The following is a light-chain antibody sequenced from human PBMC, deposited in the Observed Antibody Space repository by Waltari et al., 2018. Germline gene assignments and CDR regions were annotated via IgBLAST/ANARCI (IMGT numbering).Light chain of an antibody. Sequence: SALTQPASVSASPGQSITISCTGTSGDIGGSDFVSWYQHHPGSAPKVLLLDVNHPPTGIPDRFSGSKSGDTASLTISGLQAEDDADYYCSSPSTNNVFVFGGGTKVTVL. CDR2: DVN. CDR1: SGDIGGSDF. J-gene: IGLJ2*01. V-gene: IGLV2-14*01. CDR3: SSPSTNNVFV.